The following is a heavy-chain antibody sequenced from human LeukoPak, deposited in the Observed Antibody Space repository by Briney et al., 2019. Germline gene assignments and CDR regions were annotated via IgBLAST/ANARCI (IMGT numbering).Heavy chain of an antibody. CDR1: GGSISSGDYY. CDR2: IYYSGST. V-gene: IGHV4-30-4*08. CDR3: ARAPETYCSSTSCYRGYNWFDP. Sequence: SQTLSLTCTVSGGSISSGDYYWSWIRQPPGKGLEWIGYIYYSGSTYYNPSLESRVTISVDTSKNQFSLKLSSVTAADTAVYYCARAPETYCSSTSCYRGYNWFDPWGQGTLVTVSS. J-gene: IGHJ5*02. D-gene: IGHD2-2*02.